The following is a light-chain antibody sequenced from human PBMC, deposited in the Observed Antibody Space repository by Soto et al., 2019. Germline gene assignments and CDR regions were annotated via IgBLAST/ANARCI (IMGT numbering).Light chain of an antibody. CDR2: GAS. Sequence: EIVMTQSPATLSVSPGEGATLSCGASQSVGSNLAWYQQKPGQAPRLLIYGASTGATGLPARFSGSGSGTEFTLSISSLQSEDFAVYYCLQYNKWPRTFGQGTKVDIK. V-gene: IGKV3-15*01. J-gene: IGKJ1*01. CDR3: LQYNKWPRT. CDR1: QSVGSN.